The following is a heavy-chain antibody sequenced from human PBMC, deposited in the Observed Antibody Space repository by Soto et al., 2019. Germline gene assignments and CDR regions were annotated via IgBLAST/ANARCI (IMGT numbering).Heavy chain of an antibody. Sequence: PSETLSLTCTVSGGTISSFYWRWIRQPPGKGLEWIGYIYYSGSTNYTPSLKSRVSISVDTSKSQFSLKLSSVTAADTAVYYCARAPRSGWYKSCDYWGQGTLVTVSS. CDR3: ARAPRSGWYKSCDY. CDR2: IYYSGST. J-gene: IGHJ4*02. D-gene: IGHD6-19*01. V-gene: IGHV4-59*01. CDR1: GGTISSFY.